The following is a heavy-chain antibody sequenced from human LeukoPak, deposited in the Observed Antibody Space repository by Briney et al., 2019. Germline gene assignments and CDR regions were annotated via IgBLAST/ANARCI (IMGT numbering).Heavy chain of an antibody. J-gene: IGHJ3*02. V-gene: IGHV3-9*01. Sequence: PGGSLRLSCAASGFTFDDYAMHWVRQAPGKGLEWVSGISWNSGSIGYADSVKGRFTISRDNAKNSLYLQMNSLRAEDTALYYCAKDIGKTIVAYAFDIWGQGTMVTVSS. CDR1: GFTFDDYA. D-gene: IGHD2-15*01. CDR3: AKDIGKTIVAYAFDI. CDR2: ISWNSGSI.